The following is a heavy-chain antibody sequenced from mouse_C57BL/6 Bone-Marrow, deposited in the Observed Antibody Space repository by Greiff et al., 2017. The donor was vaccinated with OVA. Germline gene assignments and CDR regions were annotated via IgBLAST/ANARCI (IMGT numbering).Heavy chain of an antibody. J-gene: IGHJ4*01. Sequence: VHVKQSGPELVKPGASVKIPCKASGYTFTDYNMDWVKQSHGKSLEWIGDINPNNGGTIYNQKFKGKATLTVDKSSSTAYMELRSLTSEDTAVYYCARSRTTVPYYYAMDYWGQGTSVTVSS. CDR1: GYTFTDYN. D-gene: IGHD1-1*01. CDR2: INPNNGGT. CDR3: ARSRTTVPYYYAMDY. V-gene: IGHV1-18*01.